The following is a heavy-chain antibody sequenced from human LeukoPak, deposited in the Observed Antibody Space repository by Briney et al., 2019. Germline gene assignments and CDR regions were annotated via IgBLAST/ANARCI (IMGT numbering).Heavy chain of an antibody. CDR3: ARGFWSGYSSMDV. V-gene: IGHV1-2*06. CDR2: INPNSGGT. CDR1: GYTFSGYY. J-gene: IGHJ6*02. Sequence: ASVKVSCKASGYTFSGYYMHWVRQAPGQGLERMGRINPNSGGTNYAQKFQGRVTMTRDTSISSAYMELSRLRSDDTAVYYCARGFWSGYSSMDVWGQGTTVTVSS. D-gene: IGHD3-3*01.